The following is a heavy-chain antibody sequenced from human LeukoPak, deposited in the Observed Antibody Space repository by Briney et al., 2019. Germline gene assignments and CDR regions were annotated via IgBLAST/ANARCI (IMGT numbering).Heavy chain of an antibody. D-gene: IGHD2-21*01. CDR1: GGSISSYY. J-gene: IGHJ4*02. CDR3: ARNTGGIAVVDYYFDY. V-gene: IGHV4-59*08. CDR2: IYYSGST. Sequence: PSGTLSLTCTVSGGSISSYYWSWIRQPPGKGLEWIWDIYYSGSTNYNPSIKSRVTISVDTSKNQFSLKLSSVTAADTAVYYCARNTGGIAVVDYYFDYWGQGTLVTVSS.